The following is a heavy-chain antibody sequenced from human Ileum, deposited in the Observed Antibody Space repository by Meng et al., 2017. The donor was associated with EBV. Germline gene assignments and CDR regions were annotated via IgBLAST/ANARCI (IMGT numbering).Heavy chain of an antibody. CDR1: GFAFSSFG. J-gene: IGHJ4*02. V-gene: IGHV3-30*03. CDR2: ISNDGSKT. Sequence: QGHLVESGGGVVQTGTSLRLSCATSGFAFSSFGMHWVRQAPGKGLEWVALISNDGSKTNYAESVKGRLTISRDNSKNTLFLQMNSLRAEDTAVYYCTRKDRPDRWELPYFDYWGQGTLVTVSS. D-gene: IGHD1-26*01. CDR3: TRKDRPDRWELPYFDY.